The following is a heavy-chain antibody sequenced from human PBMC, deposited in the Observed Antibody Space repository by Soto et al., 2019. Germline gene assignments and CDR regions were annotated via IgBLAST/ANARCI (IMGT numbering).Heavy chain of an antibody. J-gene: IGHJ4*02. CDR2: INPSFIST. V-gene: IGHV1-46*03. Sequence: ASVKVSCKASGYTFTSYYMHLVRQAPVQVLELIVIINPSFISTSYAHKFQGRVTITMYTSTSTFYIDLIILISDYTSVYYCSASQWLADWGQGTLVTVSS. CDR3: SASQWLAD. CDR1: GYTFTSYY. D-gene: IGHD6-19*01.